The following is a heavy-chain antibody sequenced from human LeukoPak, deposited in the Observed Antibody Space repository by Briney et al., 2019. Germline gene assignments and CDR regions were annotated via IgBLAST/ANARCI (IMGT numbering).Heavy chain of an antibody. D-gene: IGHD1-26*01. CDR3: ARDNSVGDYAWWFDP. Sequence: ASVKVSCKASGYTFTGYYMHWVRQAPGQGLEWMGWINPNSGGTNYQGRVTMTRDTSISTAYMELSRLRSEDTAVYYCARDNSVGDYAWWFDPWGQGTLVTVSS. J-gene: IGHJ5*02. CDR2: INPNSGGT. CDR1: GYTFTGYY. V-gene: IGHV1-2*02.